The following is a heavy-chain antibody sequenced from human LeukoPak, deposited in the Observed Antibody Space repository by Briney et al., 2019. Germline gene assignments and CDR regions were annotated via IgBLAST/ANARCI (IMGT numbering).Heavy chain of an antibody. Sequence: PGGSLRLSCAASGFTFSSYSMHWVRQASGKGLEWVSSISSSSSYIYHADSVKGRFTISRDNAKNSLYLQMNSLRAEDTAVYYCARGVAAAGLDYWGRGTLVTVSS. D-gene: IGHD6-13*01. CDR3: ARGVAAAGLDY. CDR1: GFTFSSYS. CDR2: ISSSSSYI. V-gene: IGHV3-21*01. J-gene: IGHJ4*02.